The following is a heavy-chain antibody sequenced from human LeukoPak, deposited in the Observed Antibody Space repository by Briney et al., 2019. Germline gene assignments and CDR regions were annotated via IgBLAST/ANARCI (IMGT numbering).Heavy chain of an antibody. CDR1: GGSISSGDYY. CDR3: AGEGLADSTIP. D-gene: IGHD3-16*01. V-gene: IGHV4-39*07. CDR2: INHSGNT. J-gene: IGHJ4*02. Sequence: SETLSLTCTVSGGSISSGDYYWSWIRQPPGKGLEWIGEINHSGNTNYNPSLKSRVTISVDTSKNQFSLKLSSVTAADTAVYYCAGEGLADSTIPWGQGTLVTVSS.